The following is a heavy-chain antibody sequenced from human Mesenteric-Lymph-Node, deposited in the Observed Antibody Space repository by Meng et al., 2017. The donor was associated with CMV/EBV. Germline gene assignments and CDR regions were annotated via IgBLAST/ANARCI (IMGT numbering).Heavy chain of an antibody. D-gene: IGHD6-13*01. CDR1: GGSINRYY. V-gene: IGHV4-59*12. CDR2: IYYSGIP. J-gene: IGHJ5*02. CDR3: TGFVWGIGFDP. Sequence: SETLSLTCTVSGGSINRYYWSWIRQPPGKGLEYIGYIYYSGIPNYNPSLKSRVTMSVDTSKSQVSLKLRSATAADTAVYYCTGFVWGIGFDPWGQGTLVTVSS.